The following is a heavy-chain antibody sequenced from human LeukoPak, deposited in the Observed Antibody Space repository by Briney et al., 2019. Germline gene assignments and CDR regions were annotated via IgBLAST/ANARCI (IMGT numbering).Heavy chain of an antibody. CDR3: AKDENNVDSGELILAFDI. Sequence: GGSLRLSCAASGFTFSSYGMHGARQAPGKGLECVAFIRYDGSNKYYADYVKGRVTISRDNSKNTLYLQMNTVRAEITGVYSGAKDENNVDSGELILAFDIWGQGTMVTVSS. V-gene: IGHV3-30*02. D-gene: IGHD3-10*01. CDR1: GFTFSSYG. CDR2: IRYDGSNK. J-gene: IGHJ3*02.